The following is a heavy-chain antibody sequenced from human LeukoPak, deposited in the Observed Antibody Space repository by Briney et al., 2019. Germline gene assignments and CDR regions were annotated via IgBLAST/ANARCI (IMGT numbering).Heavy chain of an antibody. Sequence: PSETLSLTCTVSGGSISSGSYYWSWIRQPAGKGLEWIGRIYTSGSTNYNPSLKSRVTMSVDTSKNQFSLKLSSVTAADTAVYYCARHAPSGDGYYYYYYMDVWGKGTTVTVSS. V-gene: IGHV4-61*02. CDR3: ARHAPSGDGYYYYYYMDV. J-gene: IGHJ6*03. D-gene: IGHD3-10*01. CDR1: GGSISSGSYY. CDR2: IYTSGST.